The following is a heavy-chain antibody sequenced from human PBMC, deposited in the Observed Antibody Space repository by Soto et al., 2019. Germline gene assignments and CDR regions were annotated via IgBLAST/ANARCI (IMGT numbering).Heavy chain of an antibody. CDR1: GGSINDHY. CDR2: IYYSGST. V-gene: IGHV4-59*11. J-gene: IGHJ4*02. Sequence: SETLSLTCTVSGGSINDHYWSWIRQPPGQGLEWIGYIYYSGSTNYSPSLKSRVTISVDTSKNQFSLKLSSLTAADTAIYYCARANRYFDYWGQGTLVTVSS. D-gene: IGHD5-12*01. CDR3: ARANRYFDY.